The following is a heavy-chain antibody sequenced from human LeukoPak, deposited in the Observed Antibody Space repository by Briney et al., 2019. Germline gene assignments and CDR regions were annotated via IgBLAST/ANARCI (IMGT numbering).Heavy chain of an antibody. Sequence: GGSLRLSCAASGLTLSSYGMHCVRQAPGKGLEWVAVISSDGSKKYYADSVKGRFTISRDNSKNTLYLQMNSLRAEDTAVYYCARDLGQYYDTSDNWFDPWGQVTLVTVSS. CDR1: GLTLSSYG. CDR2: ISSDGSKK. D-gene: IGHD3-22*01. V-gene: IGHV3-30*03. J-gene: IGHJ5*02. CDR3: ARDLGQYYDTSDNWFDP.